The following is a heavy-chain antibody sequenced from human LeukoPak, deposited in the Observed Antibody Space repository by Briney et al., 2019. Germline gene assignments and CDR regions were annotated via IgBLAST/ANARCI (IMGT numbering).Heavy chain of an antibody. D-gene: IGHD2-21*02. Sequence: GGSLRLSCEASGFTFSDAWMSWVRQAPGRGLEWVGRIQREIDGGTTDYAAPVKGRFTISRDDSKNTLYLQMNSLKIEDTAVYYCATELLSHLDYWSQRTLVTVSS. J-gene: IGHJ4*02. CDR3: ATELLSHLDY. CDR2: IQREIDGGTT. V-gene: IGHV3-15*01. CDR1: GFTFSDAW.